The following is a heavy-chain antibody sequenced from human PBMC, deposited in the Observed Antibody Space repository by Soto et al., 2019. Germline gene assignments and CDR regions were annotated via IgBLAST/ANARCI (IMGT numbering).Heavy chain of an antibody. V-gene: IGHV6-1*01. J-gene: IGHJ6*02. D-gene: IGHD3-3*01. Sequence: PSQTLSLTCAISGDSVSSNSAAWNWIRQSPSRGLEWLGRTYYRSKWYNDYAVSVKSRITINPDTSKNQFSLQLNSVTPEDTAVYYCARGRIFGVGIPYYYYGMDVWGQGTTVTVSS. CDR3: ARGRIFGVGIPYYYYGMDV. CDR1: GDSVSSNSAA. CDR2: TYYRSKWYN.